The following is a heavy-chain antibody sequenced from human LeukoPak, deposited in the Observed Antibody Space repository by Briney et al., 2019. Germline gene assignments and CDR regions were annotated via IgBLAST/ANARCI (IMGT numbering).Heavy chain of an antibody. CDR1: GFTFSSYG. V-gene: IGHV3-33*01. J-gene: IGHJ4*02. D-gene: IGHD3-10*01. CDR3: ARQEVRGVIITLDY. Sequence: PGRSLRLSCAASGFTFSSYGMHWVRQAPGKGLEWVAVIWYDGSNKYYADSVKGRFTISRDNSKNTLYLQMNSLRAEDTAVYYCARQEVRGVIITLDYWGQGTLVTVSS. CDR2: IWYDGSNK.